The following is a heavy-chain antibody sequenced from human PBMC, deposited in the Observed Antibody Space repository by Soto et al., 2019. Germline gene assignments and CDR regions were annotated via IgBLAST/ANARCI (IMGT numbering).Heavy chain of an antibody. D-gene: IGHD1-26*01. V-gene: IGHV4-4*02. Sequence: SETLSLTCAVSGGSISSSNWWSWVRQPPGKGLEWIGEIYHSGSTNYNPSLKSRVTISVDKSKNQFSLKLHSMSAAGRAVYFCARGGGSDSFDYWGQGILVTVSS. CDR3: ARGGGSDSFDY. J-gene: IGHJ4*02. CDR2: IYHSGST. CDR1: GGSISSSNW.